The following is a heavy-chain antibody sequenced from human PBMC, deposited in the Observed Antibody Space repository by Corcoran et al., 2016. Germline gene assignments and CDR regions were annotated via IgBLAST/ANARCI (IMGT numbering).Heavy chain of an antibody. V-gene: IGHV1-2*02. D-gene: IGHD3-16*01. CDR3: ARESDYVWGNWFDR. J-gene: IGHJ5*02. CDR1: GYNFTDYY. CDR2: INPNNGGT. Sequence: QVHLVQSGAEVKKPGSSVKVSCQASGYNFTDYYLHWVRQAPGQGLEWRGGINPNNGGTNYAQMLPGRITMTRDTSINTAYLELSSLRSEDTAVYYCARESDYVWGNWFDRWGQGTLVTVSS.